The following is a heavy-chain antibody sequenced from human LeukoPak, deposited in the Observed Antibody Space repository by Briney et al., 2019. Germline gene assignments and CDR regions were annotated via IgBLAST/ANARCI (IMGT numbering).Heavy chain of an antibody. D-gene: IGHD4-17*01. CDR3: ARGDYGDKTYAFDI. J-gene: IGHJ3*02. CDR1: GGSISSYY. Sequence: PSETLSLTCTVSGGSISSYYWSWIRQPAGKGLEWIGRIYTSGSTNYNPSPKSRVTMSVDTSKNQFSLKLSSVTAADTAVYYCARGDYGDKTYAFDIWGQGTMVTVSS. CDR2: IYTSGST. V-gene: IGHV4-4*07.